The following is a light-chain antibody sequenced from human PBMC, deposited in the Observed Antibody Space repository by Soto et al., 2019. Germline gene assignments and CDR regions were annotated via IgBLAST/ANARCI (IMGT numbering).Light chain of an antibody. Sequence: QSALTQPASVSGSPGQSITISCTGTSSDVGGYNYVSWYQQHPGKAPKLMIYDVSYRPSGVSDRFSGSKSGNTASLTISGLQSEDEADYYCDPYTSGSSYVFGTGTKVTVL. CDR3: DPYTSGSSYV. J-gene: IGLJ1*01. CDR2: DVS. CDR1: SSDVGGYNY. V-gene: IGLV2-14*01.